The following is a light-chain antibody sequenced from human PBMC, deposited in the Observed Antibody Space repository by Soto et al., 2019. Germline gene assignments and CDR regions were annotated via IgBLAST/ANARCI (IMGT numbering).Light chain of an antibody. CDR1: QSVSTR. Sequence: DIQMTPSPSSLSASVGDRVTIICRASQSVSTRLAWYQQKPGKAPKVLIYDASSWAGGVPSRFTGSGSGTEFTLTINSLQPDDFATYYCHQYDSLPPTFGLGTRREIK. V-gene: IGKV1-5*02. CDR3: HQYDSLPPT. J-gene: IGKJ5*01. CDR2: DAS.